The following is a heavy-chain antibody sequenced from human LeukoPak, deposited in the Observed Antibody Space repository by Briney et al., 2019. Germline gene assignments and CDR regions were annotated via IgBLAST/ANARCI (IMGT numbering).Heavy chain of an antibody. CDR3: TRLSEMIRGTQVIYYFDY. D-gene: IGHD3-10*01. Sequence: QAGGSLRLSCAASGFTFSSYGMHWVRQAPGKGLEWVAFIRYDGSKRYYADSVKGRFTISRDNSKDTLYLQMNSLRAEDTAVYFCTRLSEMIRGTQVIYYFDYCGQATLVTASS. V-gene: IGHV3-30*02. CDR1: GFTFSSYG. CDR2: IRYDGSKR. J-gene: IGHJ4*02.